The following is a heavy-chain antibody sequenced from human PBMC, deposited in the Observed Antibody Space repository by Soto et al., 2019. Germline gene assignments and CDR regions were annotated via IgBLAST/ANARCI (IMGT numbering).Heavy chain of an antibody. Sequence: GGSLRLSCAASGFTFSNYLMTWFRQAPDRGLEWVAYINQDGTETYYVDSVKGRFTISRDNAKKSLSLEMNRLRDEDTAVYYCARSHIRGQGTRVTVSS. CDR1: GFTFSNYL. J-gene: IGHJ4*02. CDR3: ARSHI. V-gene: IGHV3-7*03. CDR2: INQDGTET.